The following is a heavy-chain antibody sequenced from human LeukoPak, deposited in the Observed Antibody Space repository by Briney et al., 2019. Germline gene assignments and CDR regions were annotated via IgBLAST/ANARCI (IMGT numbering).Heavy chain of an antibody. CDR1: GGSISNYY. CDR3: AGHVAPDRDYFDY. D-gene: IGHD3-22*01. Sequence: SETLSLTCTVSGGSISNYYWAWIGQPPGKGLEWIGNMYYTGSTNYNPSLESRVTISVDTSKNQFSQKLSSVTAADTAVYHCAGHVAPDRDYFDYWGQETRVTVPS. J-gene: IGHJ4*02. CDR2: MYYTGST. V-gene: IGHV4-59*08.